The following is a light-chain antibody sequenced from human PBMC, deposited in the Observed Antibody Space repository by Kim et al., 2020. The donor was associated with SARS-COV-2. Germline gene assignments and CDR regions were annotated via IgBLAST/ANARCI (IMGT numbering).Light chain of an antibody. CDR3: QQYKSYPWT. Sequence: DIQMTQSPSTLPASVGDRVTITCRASQSISSWLAWYQQKPGKAPKLLIYKASSLESGVPSRFSGSGSGTEFTLTISSLQPDDFATYYCQQYKSYPWTFGQGTKVDIK. J-gene: IGKJ1*01. CDR1: QSISSW. CDR2: KAS. V-gene: IGKV1-5*03.